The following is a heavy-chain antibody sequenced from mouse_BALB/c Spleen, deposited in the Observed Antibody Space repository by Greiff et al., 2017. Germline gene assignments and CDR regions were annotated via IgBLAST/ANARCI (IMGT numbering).Heavy chain of an antibody. Sequence: EVQRVESGPGLVKPSQSLSLTCSVTGYSITSGYYWNWIRQFPGNKLEWMGYISYDGSNNYNPSLKNRISITRDTSKNQFFLKLNSVTTEDTATYYCARRTWYFDVWGAGTTVTVSS. CDR1: GYSITSGYY. CDR3: ARRTWYFDV. CDR2: ISYDGSN. J-gene: IGHJ1*01. V-gene: IGHV3-6*02.